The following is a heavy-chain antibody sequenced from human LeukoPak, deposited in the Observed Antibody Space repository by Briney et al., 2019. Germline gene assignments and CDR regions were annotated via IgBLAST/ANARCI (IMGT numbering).Heavy chain of an antibody. V-gene: IGHV3-43*02. D-gene: IGHD2-15*01. CDR1: GFTFDDYA. Sequence: PGGSLRLSCAASGFTFDDYAMHWVRQAPGKGLEWVSLISGDGGSTYYADSVKGRYTISRDNSKNSLYRQMNSLRTEDTALYYCAKDMSCSGGSCYSFDYWGQGTLVTVSS. J-gene: IGHJ4*02. CDR3: AKDMSCSGGSCYSFDY. CDR2: ISGDGGST.